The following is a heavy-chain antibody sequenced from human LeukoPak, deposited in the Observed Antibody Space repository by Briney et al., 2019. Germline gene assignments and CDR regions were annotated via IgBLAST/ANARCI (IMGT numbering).Heavy chain of an antibody. CDR3: AREGGYNLPFDY. J-gene: IGHJ4*02. CDR1: GLTFSDYY. Sequence: GGSLRLSCTASGLTFSDYYMSWIRQAPGKGLEWVSYISSSGSSIFYADSVKGRFTISRDNAKNSLYLQMNSLRAEDAAVYYCAREGGYNLPFDYWGQGTLVTVSS. V-gene: IGHV3-11*01. D-gene: IGHD5-24*01. CDR2: ISSSGSSI.